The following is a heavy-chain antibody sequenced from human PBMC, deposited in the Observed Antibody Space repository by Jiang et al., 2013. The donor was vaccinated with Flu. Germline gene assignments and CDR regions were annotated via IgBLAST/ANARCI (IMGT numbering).Heavy chain of an antibody. D-gene: IGHD6-13*01. CDR1: GFTVSSNY. CDR2: IYSGGST. V-gene: IGHV3-53*04. CDR3: ASGIAAAVASPSYYYYGMDV. Sequence: VQLLESGGGLVQPGGSLRLSCAASGFTVSSNYMSWVRQAPGKGLEWVSVIYSGGSTYYADSVKGRFTISRHNSKNTLYLQMNSLRAEDTAVYYCASGIAAAVASPSYYYYGMDVWGQGTTVTVSS. J-gene: IGHJ6*02.